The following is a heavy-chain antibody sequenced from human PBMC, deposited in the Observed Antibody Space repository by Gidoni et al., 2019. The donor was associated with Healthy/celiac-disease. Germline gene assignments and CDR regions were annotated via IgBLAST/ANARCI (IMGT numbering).Heavy chain of an antibody. V-gene: IGHV3-23*01. J-gene: IGHJ3*02. D-gene: IGHD2-15*01. CDR2: ISGSGGST. CDR1: GFTFSSYA. Sequence: EVQLLVSGGGLVQPGGSLRLSCAASGFTFSSYAMSWVRQAPGTGLEWVSAISGSGGSTYYADSVKGRFTISRDNSKNTLYLQMNSLRAEDTAVYYCAKDHSGIVVVVAGAFDIWGQGTMVTVSS. CDR3: AKDHSGIVVVVAGAFDI.